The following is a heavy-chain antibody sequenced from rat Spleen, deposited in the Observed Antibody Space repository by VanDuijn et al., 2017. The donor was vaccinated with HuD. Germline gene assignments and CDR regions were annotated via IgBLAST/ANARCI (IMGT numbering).Heavy chain of an antibody. D-gene: IGHD4-3*01. J-gene: IGHJ3*01. CDR1: GFTFSNYY. CDR2: ISYEGSGT. V-gene: IGHV5-29*01. CDR3: ARQDTSGYSNWFAY. Sequence: EVQLVESGGGLVQPGRSLKLSCAASGFTFSNYYMAWVRQAPTKGLEWVAYISYEGSGTYYGDSVKGRFTISRDNAKSTLYLQMDSLRSEDTATYYCARQDTSGYSNWFAYWGQGTLVTVSS.